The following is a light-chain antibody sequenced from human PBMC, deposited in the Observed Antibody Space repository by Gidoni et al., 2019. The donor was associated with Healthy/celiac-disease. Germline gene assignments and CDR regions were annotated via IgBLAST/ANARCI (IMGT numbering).Light chain of an antibody. J-gene: IGLJ2*01. Sequence: QSVLTQPPSVSGAPGQRVTISCTGSSSNIGAGYDVHWYQQLPGTAPKLLIYGNSNRPSGVPDRFSGSKSGTSASLAITGLQAEDEADYYCQSYDSSFPVLFGGGTKLTVL. CDR3: QSYDSSFPVL. CDR2: GNS. CDR1: SSNIGAGYD. V-gene: IGLV1-40*01.